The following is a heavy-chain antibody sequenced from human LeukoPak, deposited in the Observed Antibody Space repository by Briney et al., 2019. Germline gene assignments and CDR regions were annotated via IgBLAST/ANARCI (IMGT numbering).Heavy chain of an antibody. D-gene: IGHD1-14*01. CDR3: ARGVEPLAANTLAY. Sequence: GGSLRLSCAASGFTVITNDMTWVRQARGRGLEWVSVLYSDGNTKYADSVQGRFTISRDNSKNTLYLEMNSLSHDDTAVYYCARGVEPLAANTLAYWGQGTLVTVSS. CDR2: LYSDGNT. CDR1: GFTVITND. J-gene: IGHJ4*02. V-gene: IGHV3-53*01.